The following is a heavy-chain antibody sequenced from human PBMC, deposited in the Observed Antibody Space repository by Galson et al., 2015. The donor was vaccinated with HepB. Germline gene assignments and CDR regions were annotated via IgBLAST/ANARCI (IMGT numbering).Heavy chain of an antibody. V-gene: IGHV1-58*01. CDR3: AKGGAAMGVYYYYGMDV. CDR1: GFTFASSA. CDR2: IVVGSGNT. D-gene: IGHD5-18*01. J-gene: IGHJ6*02. Sequence: SVKVSCKAFGFTFASSALQWVRQARGQRLEWIGWIVVGSGNTNYAQKFQERVTISRDMSTSTAYMELSSLRSEDTAVYYCAKGGAAMGVYYYYGMDVWGQGTTVTVSS.